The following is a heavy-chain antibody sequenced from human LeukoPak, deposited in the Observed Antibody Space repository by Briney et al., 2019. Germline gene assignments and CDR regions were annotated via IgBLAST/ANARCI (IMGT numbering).Heavy chain of an antibody. Sequence: PSETLSLTCTVSGGSISKYYCSWIRQPPGKGLEWIAYIYYTGSTYYNPSLKSRVTMSVDTSKNQFSLSLSSVTAADTAVYYCARHISGGATLYWGQGTLVTVSS. CDR3: ARHISGGATLY. D-gene: IGHD2-15*01. CDR2: IYYTGST. V-gene: IGHV4-59*08. CDR1: GGSISKYY. J-gene: IGHJ4*02.